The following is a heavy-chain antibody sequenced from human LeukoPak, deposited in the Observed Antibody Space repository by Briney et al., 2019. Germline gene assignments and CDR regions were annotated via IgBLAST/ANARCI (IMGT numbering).Heavy chain of an antibody. CDR1: GFTFSNYA. V-gene: IGHV3-23*01. Sequence: GGSLRLSCVASGFTFSNYAMTWVRQAPGKGLEWVSTINRSGGGTFYAASVKGRFSISRDNSKNTLYLQMNSLRAEDTAVYYCARVYKAPFYDSDNNWFDPWGQGTLVTVSS. D-gene: IGHD3-22*01. J-gene: IGHJ5*02. CDR3: ARVYKAPFYDSDNNWFDP. CDR2: INRSGGGT.